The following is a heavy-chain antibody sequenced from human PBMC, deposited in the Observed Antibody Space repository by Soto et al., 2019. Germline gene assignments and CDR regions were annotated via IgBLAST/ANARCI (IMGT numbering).Heavy chain of an antibody. CDR3: ARDSPGSSFFDY. Sequence: SETLSLTCTVSGGSISSSSYYWGWIRQPPGKGLEWIGSIYYSGSTYYNPSLKSRVTISVDTSKNQFSLKLSSVTAADTAVYYCARDSPGSSFFDYWGQGTLVTVSS. V-gene: IGHV4-39*07. CDR2: IYYSGST. D-gene: IGHD6-19*01. CDR1: GGSISSSSYY. J-gene: IGHJ4*02.